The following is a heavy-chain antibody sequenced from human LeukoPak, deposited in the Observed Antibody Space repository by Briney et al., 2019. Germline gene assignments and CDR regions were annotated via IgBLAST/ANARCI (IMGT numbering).Heavy chain of an antibody. CDR1: GFTFSSYA. V-gene: IGHV3-23*01. D-gene: IGHD2-15*01. Sequence: GRSLRLSCAASGFTFSSYAMSWVRQAQGKGLEWVSAIRGSGGSSYYADSVKGRFTISRDNSKNTLYLQMNSLRAEDTAVYYCAKFEVVAADFDYWGQGTLVTVSS. CDR3: AKFEVVAADFDY. J-gene: IGHJ4*02. CDR2: IRGSGGSS.